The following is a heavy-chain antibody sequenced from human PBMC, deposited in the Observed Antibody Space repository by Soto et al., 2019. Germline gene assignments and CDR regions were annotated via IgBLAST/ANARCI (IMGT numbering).Heavy chain of an antibody. CDR2: ISYDGSNK. J-gene: IGHJ6*02. CDR1: GFTFSSYA. V-gene: IGHV3-30-3*01. CDR3: ARGEAAAAAFLYYYYYGMDV. D-gene: IGHD6-13*01. Sequence: PGGSLRLSCAASGFTFSSYAMHWVRQAPGKGLEWVAVISYDGSNKYYADSVKGRFTISRDNSKNTLYLQMNSLRAEDTAVYYCARGEAAAAAFLYYYYYGMDVWGQGTTVTVSS.